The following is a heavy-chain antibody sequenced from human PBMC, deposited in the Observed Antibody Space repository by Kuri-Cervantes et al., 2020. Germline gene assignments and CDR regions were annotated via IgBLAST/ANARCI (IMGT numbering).Heavy chain of an antibody. CDR1: GITFSSYA. V-gene: IGHV3-23*01. Sequence: GGSLRLSCAASGITFSSYAMSWVRQAPGKGLEWVSTISGSATSTYYADSVKGRFTISRDNSKNTLYLQMNSLRAEDTAVYYCAKRGDSVDLSTSYDMDVLGQGTKVTVSS. CDR2: ISGSATST. J-gene: IGHJ6*02. D-gene: IGHD3-9*01. CDR3: AKRGDSVDLSTSYDMDV.